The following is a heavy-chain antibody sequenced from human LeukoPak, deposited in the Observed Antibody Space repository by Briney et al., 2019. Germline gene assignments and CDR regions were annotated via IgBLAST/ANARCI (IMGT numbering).Heavy chain of an antibody. Sequence: GASLKISCKGSGYSFTSYWISWVRQVPGKGLEWMGRIDPSDSYTNYSPSFQGHVTISADKSISTAYLQWSSLRASDTAMYYCARQQKESGSSGIDYWGQGTLVTVSS. D-gene: IGHD1-26*01. J-gene: IGHJ4*02. CDR3: ARQQKESGSSGIDY. V-gene: IGHV5-10-1*01. CDR2: IDPSDSYT. CDR1: GYSFTSYW.